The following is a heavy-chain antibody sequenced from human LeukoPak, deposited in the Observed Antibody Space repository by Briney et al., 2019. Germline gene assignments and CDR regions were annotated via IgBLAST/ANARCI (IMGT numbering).Heavy chain of an antibody. CDR3: ARSTDYGDYSTYFDY. V-gene: IGHV1-18*01. CDR1: GYTFTSYG. J-gene: IGHJ4*02. CDR2: ISAYNGNT. D-gene: IGHD4-17*01. Sequence: ASVKVSCKASGYTFTSYGISWVRQAPGQGLAWMGWISAYNGNTNYAQKLQGRVTMTTDTSTSTAYMELRSLRSDDTAVYYCARSTDYGDYSTYFDYWGQGTLVTVSS.